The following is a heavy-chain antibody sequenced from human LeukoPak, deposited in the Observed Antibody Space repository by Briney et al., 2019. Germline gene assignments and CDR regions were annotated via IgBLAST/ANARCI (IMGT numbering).Heavy chain of an antibody. J-gene: IGHJ3*02. CDR1: GVTLSNYG. Sequence: GSLRLSCAVSGVTLSNYGMSWVRQAPGKGLEWVAGISDSGGSTKYADSVKGRFTISRDNPKNTLFLQMNSLRAEDTAVYYCARDQNYYDSSGYSGPDAFDIWGQGTMVTVSS. CDR2: ISDSGGST. CDR3: ARDQNYYDSSGYSGPDAFDI. D-gene: IGHD3-22*01. V-gene: IGHV3-23*01.